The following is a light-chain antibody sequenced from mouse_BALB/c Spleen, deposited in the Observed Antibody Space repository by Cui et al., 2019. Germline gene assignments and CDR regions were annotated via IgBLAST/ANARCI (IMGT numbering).Light chain of an antibody. V-gene: IGKV4-80*01. CDR2: STY. J-gene: IGKJ1*01. CDR1: SSVSY. CDR3: HQWSSYPWT. Sequence: QIVLTQSPAIMSASLGEEITLTCSASSSVSYMHWYQQKSGTSPKLVIYSTYNLASGVPSRFSGSGSGTFYSLTSSSVEAEDAADYYCHQWSSYPWTFGGGTKLEIK.